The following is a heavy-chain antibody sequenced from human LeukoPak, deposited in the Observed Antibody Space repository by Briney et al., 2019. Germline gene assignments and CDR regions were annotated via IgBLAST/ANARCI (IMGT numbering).Heavy chain of an antibody. CDR2: TWYDESNK. V-gene: IGHV3-33*08. J-gene: IGHJ3*02. Sequence: GGSLRLSCAASGFTFSSYSMHWARQAPGKGLEWVALTWYDESNKYYADSVKGRFTISRDNSKNTLYLQMNSLRAEDTAVYYCARDLWCGADCYGTFDIWGQGTMVSVSS. D-gene: IGHD2-21*02. CDR3: ARDLWCGADCYGTFDI. CDR1: GFTFSSYS.